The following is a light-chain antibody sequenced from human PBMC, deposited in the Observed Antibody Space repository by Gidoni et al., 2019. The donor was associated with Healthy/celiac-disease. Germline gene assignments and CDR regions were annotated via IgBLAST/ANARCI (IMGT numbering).Light chain of an antibody. Sequence: EIVLTQSPATLSLSPGERATLSCRASQSVNTYLVWYQQKPGQAPRLLIYDASKRATGIPARFSGGGSGTDFNLTISSLEPEDFAVYFCQQRNSWPRTFGQGTKLEIK. CDR2: DAS. CDR3: QQRNSWPRT. J-gene: IGKJ2*01. V-gene: IGKV3-11*01. CDR1: QSVNTY.